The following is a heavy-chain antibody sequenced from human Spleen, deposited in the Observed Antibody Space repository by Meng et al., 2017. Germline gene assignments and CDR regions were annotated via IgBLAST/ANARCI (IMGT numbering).Heavy chain of an antibody. V-gene: IGHV4-31*03. CDR2: IYHSGST. CDR1: GGSISSGGYY. D-gene: IGHD4-17*01. Sequence: QVQLQESGPGLVKPSGTLSLPCPVAGGSISSGGYYWSWIRQHPGKGLEWIGYIYHSGSTHYNPSLKSRVTISVDTSKNQFSLKLSSVTAADTAVYYCARDRNDYGSHYFDYWGQGTLVTVSS. CDR3: ARDRNDYGSHYFDY. J-gene: IGHJ4*02.